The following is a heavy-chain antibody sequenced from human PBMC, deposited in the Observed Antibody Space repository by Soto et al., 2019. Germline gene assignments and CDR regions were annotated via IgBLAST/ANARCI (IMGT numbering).Heavy chain of an antibody. Sequence: QVQLVQSGAEVKEPGASVKVSCKASGYTFSTSGITWVRQAPGQGLEWMGWISDHNGDTKYAQKLQGRVTMTTDTSTSTAYMELRSLRSDDTAIYYCASCGNWNYASDYCGQGTLVTVSS. CDR1: GYTFSTSG. D-gene: IGHD1-7*01. CDR2: ISDHNGDT. CDR3: ASCGNWNYASDY. J-gene: IGHJ4*02. V-gene: IGHV1-18*01.